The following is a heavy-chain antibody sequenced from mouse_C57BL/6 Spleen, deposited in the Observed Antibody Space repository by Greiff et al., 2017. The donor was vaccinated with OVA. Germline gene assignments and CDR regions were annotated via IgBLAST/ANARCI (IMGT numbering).Heavy chain of an antibody. CDR2: IYPSDSET. V-gene: IGHV1-61*01. J-gene: IGHJ4*01. CDR3: ARDPSYAMDY. CDR1: GYTFTSYW. Sequence: QVQLQQPGAELVRPGSSVKLSCKASGYTFTSYWMDWVKQRPGQGLEWIGNIYPSDSETHYNQKFKDKATLTVDKSSSTAYMQLSSLTSEDSAVYYCARDPSYAMDYWGQGTSVTVSS.